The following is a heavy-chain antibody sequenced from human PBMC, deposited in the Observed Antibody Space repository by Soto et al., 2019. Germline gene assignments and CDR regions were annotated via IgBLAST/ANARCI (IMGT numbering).Heavy chain of an antibody. V-gene: IGHV4-34*01. Sequence: SETLSLTCAVYGGSFSGYYWSWIRQPPGKGLEWIGEINHSGRTNYNPSLKSRVTMSVDTSKNQFSLNLNSVTAADTAVYYCARPAPYSGDSSSYSYFDYWGQGALVTVSS. CDR2: INHSGRT. CDR3: ARPAPYSGDSSSYSYFDY. D-gene: IGHD6-6*01. J-gene: IGHJ4*02. CDR1: GGSFSGYY.